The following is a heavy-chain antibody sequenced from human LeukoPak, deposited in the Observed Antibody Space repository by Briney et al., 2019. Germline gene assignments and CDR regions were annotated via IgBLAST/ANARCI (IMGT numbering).Heavy chain of an antibody. J-gene: IGHJ4*02. CDR2: MNPNSGNT. D-gene: IGHD6-19*01. CDR1: GYGFTSHY. Sequence: GASVKVSCKASGYGFTSHYMHWVRQATGQGLEWMGWMNPNSGNTGYAQKFQGRVTITRNTSISTAYMELSSLRSEDTAVYYCARGRIAVAATDFDYWGQGTLVAVSS. CDR3: ARGRIAVAATDFDY. V-gene: IGHV1-8*03.